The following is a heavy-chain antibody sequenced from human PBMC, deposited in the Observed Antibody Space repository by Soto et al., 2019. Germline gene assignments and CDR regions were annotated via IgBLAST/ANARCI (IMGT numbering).Heavy chain of an antibody. CDR3: SSAAYYYYYGMDV. V-gene: IGHV3-23*01. J-gene: IGHJ6*02. CDR2: ISGGGGST. CDR1: GFTFSSYA. Sequence: EVQLLESGGGLVQPGGSLRLSCAASGFTFSSYAMSWVRQAPGKGLEWVSAISGGGGSTYYADSVKGRFTISRDNSKNSLYLQMNSLRAEDTAVYYCSSAAYYYYYGMDVWGQGTTVTVSS. D-gene: IGHD6-13*01.